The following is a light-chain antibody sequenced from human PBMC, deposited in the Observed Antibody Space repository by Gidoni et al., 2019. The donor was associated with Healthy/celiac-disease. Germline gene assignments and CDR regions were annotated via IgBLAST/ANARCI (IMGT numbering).Light chain of an antibody. CDR1: KLGDKY. J-gene: IGLJ2*01. V-gene: IGLV3-1*01. CDR3: QAWDSSTGV. Sequence: SYELTQPPSVSVSPGQTASITCSGDKLGDKYACWYQQKPGQSPVLVLYQDSNRPSGIPERFSGSNSGNTATLTISGTQAMDEADYYCQAWDSSTGVFGGGTKLTVL. CDR2: QDS.